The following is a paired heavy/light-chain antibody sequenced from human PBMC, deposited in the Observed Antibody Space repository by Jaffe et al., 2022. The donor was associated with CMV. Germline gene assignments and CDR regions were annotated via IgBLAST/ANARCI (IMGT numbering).Heavy chain of an antibody. CDR3: AREVVRVSGSPLGRGLLY. CDR1: GYTFTGYY. CDR2: INPNSGGT. Sequence: QVQLEQSGAEVKKPGASVKVSCKASGYTFTGYYMHWVRQAPGQGLEWIGCINPNSGGTKYAQKFQGRVTMTTDTSISTAYMELSRLRSDDTAVYYCAREVVRVSGSPLGRGLLYWGQGTLVTVSS. V-gene: IGHV1-2*02. D-gene: IGHD2-21*01. J-gene: IGHJ4*02.
Light chain of an antibody. J-gene: IGKJ1*01. CDR1: QNIITY. CDR3: QQSYSTLWT. V-gene: IGKV1-39*01. CDR2: AAS. Sequence: DIQMTQSPSSLSASVGDRVTITCRASQNIITYLNWYQQKPGKAPKLLIYAASTFQSGVPSRFSGSGSGTDFTLTISSLQPEDFATYYCQQSYSTLWTFGQGTKLEIK.